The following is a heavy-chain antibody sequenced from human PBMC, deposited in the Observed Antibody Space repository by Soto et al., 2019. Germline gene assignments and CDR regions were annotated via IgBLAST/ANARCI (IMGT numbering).Heavy chain of an antibody. CDR3: AKDRYSSSGAVLGSDY. J-gene: IGHJ4*02. V-gene: IGHV3-23*01. CDR2: ISGSGGSI. D-gene: IGHD6-6*01. Sequence: PGGSLRLSCAASGFTFSSYAMSWVRQAPGKGLEWKSAISGSGGSIYYADSVKGRFTISRDNSKFTLYLQMNSLRAEDTAVYYCAKDRYSSSGAVLGSDYWGQGTLVTVSS. CDR1: GFTFSSYA.